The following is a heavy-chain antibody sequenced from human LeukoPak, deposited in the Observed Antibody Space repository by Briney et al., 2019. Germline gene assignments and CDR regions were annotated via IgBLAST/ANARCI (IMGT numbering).Heavy chain of an antibody. D-gene: IGHD2-15*01. Sequence: SVKVSCTASGGTFSSYAISWVRQAPGQGLEWMGGIIPIFGTASYAQKFQGRVTITADESTSTAYMELSSLRSEDTAVYYCARSYSDSSDWFDPWGQGTLVTVSS. J-gene: IGHJ5*02. CDR3: ARSYSDSSDWFDP. V-gene: IGHV1-69*13. CDR2: IIPIFGTA. CDR1: GGTFSSYA.